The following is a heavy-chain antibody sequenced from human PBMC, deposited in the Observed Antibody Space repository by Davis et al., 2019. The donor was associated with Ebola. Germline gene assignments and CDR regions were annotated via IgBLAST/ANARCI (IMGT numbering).Heavy chain of an antibody. CDR1: GYSFTSHW. Sequence: GESLKIPCKGSGYSFTSHWIGWVRQMPGKGLEGMGIIYPGDSDTRYSPSFQGQVTISADKSISTAYLQWSSLKASDTAMYYCARLSPEKVEPYYYYYGMDVWGQGTTVTVSS. D-gene: IGHD1-1*01. CDR3: ARLSPEKVEPYYYYYGMDV. V-gene: IGHV5-51*01. CDR2: IYPGDSDT. J-gene: IGHJ6*02.